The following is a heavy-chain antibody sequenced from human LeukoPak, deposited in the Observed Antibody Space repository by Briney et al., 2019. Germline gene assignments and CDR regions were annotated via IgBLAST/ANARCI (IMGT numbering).Heavy chain of an antibody. V-gene: IGHV3-21*01. CDR1: GFTFSSYS. J-gene: IGHJ6*02. CDR2: ISSSSSYI. Sequence: GGSLRLSCAASGFTFSSYSMNWVRQAPGKGLEWVSSISSSSSYIYYADSVKGRFTISRDNAKNSLYLQMNSLRAEDTAVYYCVRDRYSGSYSQYGMDVWGQGTTVTVSS. D-gene: IGHD1-26*01. CDR3: VRDRYSGSYSQYGMDV.